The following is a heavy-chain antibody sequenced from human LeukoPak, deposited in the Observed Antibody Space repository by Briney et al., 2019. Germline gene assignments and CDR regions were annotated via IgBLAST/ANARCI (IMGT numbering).Heavy chain of an antibody. J-gene: IGHJ4*02. Sequence: PGGSLRLSCAASGFTVSSNYMSWVRQAPGKGLEWVSAISGSGGSTYYADSVKGRFTISRDNSKNTLYLQMNSLRAEDTAVYYCADSYYYDSSGYPPPDYWGQGTLVTVSS. V-gene: IGHV3-23*01. CDR3: ADSYYYDSSGYPPPDY. CDR2: ISGSGGST. D-gene: IGHD3-22*01. CDR1: GFTVSSNY.